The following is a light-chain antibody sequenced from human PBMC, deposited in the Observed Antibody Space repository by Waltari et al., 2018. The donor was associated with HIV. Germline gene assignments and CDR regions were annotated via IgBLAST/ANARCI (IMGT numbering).Light chain of an antibody. J-gene: IGLJ3*02. CDR2: DND. CDR3: GTWDGSLSGVV. Sequence: QSVLTQPTSVSAAPGQKVTMSCPGTNSDIGHNYVSWYPNVPGMTPKLLIYDNDKRPPGIPDRFSGSKSGTSATLGITGLQTGYEADYYCGTWDGSLSGVVFGGGTKLTVL. V-gene: IGLV1-51*01. CDR1: NSDIGHNY.